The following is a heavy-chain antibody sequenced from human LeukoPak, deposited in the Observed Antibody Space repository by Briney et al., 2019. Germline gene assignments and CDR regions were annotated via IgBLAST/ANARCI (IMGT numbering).Heavy chain of an antibody. Sequence: PGGSLRLSCVASGFTFDDYAMHWVRQTPGKGLEWVAGISWNSAGIGYADSVKGRFTISRDNAKNSLYLQMNSLRVEDTALYYCAKRGSSNWYFDLWGRGTLVTVSS. J-gene: IGHJ2*01. CDR3: AKRGSSNWYFDL. D-gene: IGHD6-13*01. CDR2: ISWNSAGI. V-gene: IGHV3-9*01. CDR1: GFTFDDYA.